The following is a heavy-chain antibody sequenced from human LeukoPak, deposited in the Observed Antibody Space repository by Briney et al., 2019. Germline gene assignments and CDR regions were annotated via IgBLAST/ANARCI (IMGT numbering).Heavy chain of an antibody. CDR1: GYSISSGYY. CDR2: IYHSGST. Sequence: SETLSLTCTVSGYSISSGYYWGWIRQPPGKGLEWIGSIYHSGSTYYNPSLKSRVTISVDTSKNQFSLKLSSVTAADTAVYYCARVFAGGSSPVGPSDYWGQGTLVTVSS. CDR3: ARVFAGGSSPVGPSDY. D-gene: IGHD6-6*01. J-gene: IGHJ4*02. V-gene: IGHV4-38-2*02.